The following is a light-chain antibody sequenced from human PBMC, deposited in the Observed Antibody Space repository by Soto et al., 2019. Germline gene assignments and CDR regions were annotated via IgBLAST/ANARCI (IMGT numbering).Light chain of an antibody. Sequence: DIQMTQSPSSLSASVGDRVTITCRASQSISSYLNWYQQKPGKAPKLLIYAASSLQSGVPARFSGSGYGTDFTLTISSLQPEDFVTYYCQQSYSTPITFGQGTRLEIK. J-gene: IGKJ5*01. CDR2: AAS. CDR3: QQSYSTPIT. V-gene: IGKV1-39*01. CDR1: QSISSY.